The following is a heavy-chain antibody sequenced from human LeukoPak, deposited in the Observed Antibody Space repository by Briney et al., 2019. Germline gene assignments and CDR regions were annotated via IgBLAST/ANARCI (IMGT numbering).Heavy chain of an antibody. Sequence: GGSLRLSCAASGFTFNNYAMSWVRQAPGKGLEWVSAISGSGDRAFYADSVKGRFTISRDNSKNILYLQVNSLRAEDTAVYYCAKVRYVDYWGQGTLVTVSS. CDR2: ISGSGDRA. CDR3: AKVRYVDY. CDR1: GFTFNNYA. V-gene: IGHV3-23*01. D-gene: IGHD2-2*01. J-gene: IGHJ4*02.